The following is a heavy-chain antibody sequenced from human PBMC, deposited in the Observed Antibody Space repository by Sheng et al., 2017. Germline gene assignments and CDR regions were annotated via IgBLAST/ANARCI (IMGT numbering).Heavy chain of an antibody. CDR2: INHSGST. D-gene: IGHD5-12*01. CDR3: ARGLRISRWLQPNFDY. J-gene: IGHJ4*02. V-gene: IGHV4-34*01. Sequence: QVQLQQWGAGLLKPSETLSLTCAVYGGSFSGYYWSWIRQPPGKGLEWIGEINHSGSTNYNPSLKSRVTISVDTSKNQFSLKLSSVTAADTAVYYCARGLRISRWLQPNFDYWGQGTLVTVSS. CDR1: GGSFSGYY.